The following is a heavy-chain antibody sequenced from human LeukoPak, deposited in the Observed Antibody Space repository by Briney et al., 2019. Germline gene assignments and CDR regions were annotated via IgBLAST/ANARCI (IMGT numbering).Heavy chain of an antibody. J-gene: IGHJ4*02. V-gene: IGHV3-9*01. D-gene: IGHD5-18*01. Sequence: PGGSLRLSCAVSGFTFDDYAMHWVRQAPGKGLEWVSGISWNSGSIGYADSVKGRFTISRDNAKNSLYLQMNSLRAEDTALYYCATLGGYSYGLRNSIDYWGQGTLVTVSS. CDR2: ISWNSGSI. CDR3: ATLGGYSYGLRNSIDY. CDR1: GFTFDDYA.